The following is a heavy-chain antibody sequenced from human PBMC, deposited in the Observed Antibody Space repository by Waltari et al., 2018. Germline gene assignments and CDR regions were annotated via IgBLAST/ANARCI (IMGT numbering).Heavy chain of an antibody. CDR3: AKMGAAAGTVY. D-gene: IGHD6-13*01. CDR1: GFTFSSYG. Sequence: QVQLVESGGGVVQPGGSLRLSCAASGFTFSSYGMHWVRQAPGKGLEWVTFIRDDGSNKDYADSVKGRFTISRDNSKNTLYLQMNSLRAEDTAVYYCAKMGAAAGTVYWGQGTLVTVSS. J-gene: IGHJ4*02. V-gene: IGHV3-30*02. CDR2: IRDDGSNK.